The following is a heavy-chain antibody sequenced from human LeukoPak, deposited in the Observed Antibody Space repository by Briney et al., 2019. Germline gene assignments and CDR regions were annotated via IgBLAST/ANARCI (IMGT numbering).Heavy chain of an antibody. CDR3: AKDLDLLTWELTAFDI. Sequence: HPGGSLRLSCAASGFTFSSYAMSWVRQAPGKGLEWVSAISGSGGSTYYADSVKGRFTISRDNSKNTLYLQMNSLRAEDTAAYYCAKDLDLLTWELTAFDIWGQGTMVTVSS. D-gene: IGHD1-26*01. J-gene: IGHJ3*02. CDR2: ISGSGGST. CDR1: GFTFSSYA. V-gene: IGHV3-23*01.